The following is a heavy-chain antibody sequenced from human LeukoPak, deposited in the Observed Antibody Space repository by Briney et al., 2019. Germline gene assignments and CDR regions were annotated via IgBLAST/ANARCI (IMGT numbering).Heavy chain of an antibody. CDR2: ISYDGSNK. CDR3: ASGDYGDYAIY. V-gene: IGHV3-30*03. D-gene: IGHD4-17*01. CDR1: GFTFSDYY. J-gene: IGHJ4*02. Sequence: GGSLRLSCAASGFTFSDYYMSWVRQAPGKGLEWVAVISYDGSNKYYADSVKGRFTISRDNSKNTLYLQMNSLRAEDTAVYYCASGDYGDYAIYWGQGTLVTVSS.